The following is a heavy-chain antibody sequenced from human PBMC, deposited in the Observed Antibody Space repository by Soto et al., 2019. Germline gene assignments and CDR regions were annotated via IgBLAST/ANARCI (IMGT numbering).Heavy chain of an antibody. CDR1: GGSISSSTYY. Sequence: PSETLSLTCTVSGGSISSSTYYWGWIRQPPGKGLEWIGSIYFRGSTYYNPSLKSRVTVSVDTSKKQFSLKLTSVTAADTAVYYCATSGREKLVLNYWGQGTLVTVSS. CDR3: ATSGREKLVLNY. V-gene: IGHV4-39*01. CDR2: IYFRGST. J-gene: IGHJ4*02. D-gene: IGHD6-13*01.